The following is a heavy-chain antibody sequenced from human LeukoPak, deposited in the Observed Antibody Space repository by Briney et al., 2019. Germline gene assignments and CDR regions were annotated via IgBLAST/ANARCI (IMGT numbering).Heavy chain of an antibody. CDR1: GGSISSGGYY. Sequence: SETLSPTCTVSGGSISSGGYYWSWIRQHPGKGLEWIGYIYYSGSTYYNPSLKSRVTISVDTSKNQFSLKLSSVTAADTAVYYCASAFYYDSSGYYSDYWGQGALVTVSS. CDR2: IYYSGST. V-gene: IGHV4-31*03. CDR3: ASAFYYDSSGYYSDY. J-gene: IGHJ4*02. D-gene: IGHD3-22*01.